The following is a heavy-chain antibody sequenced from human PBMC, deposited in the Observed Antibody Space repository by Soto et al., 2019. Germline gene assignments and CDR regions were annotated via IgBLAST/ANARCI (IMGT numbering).Heavy chain of an antibody. Sequence: ASVKVSCKASGYTFTSYGIHWVRQAPGQRLEWMGWINAANGDTKYSPKFQGRVTITRDTSASTAYMELSSLRSEDTAVYYCARDGAAAGTGNYYYYGMDVWGQGTTVTVSS. D-gene: IGHD6-13*01. CDR1: GYTFTSYG. CDR3: ARDGAAAGTGNYYYYGMDV. V-gene: IGHV1-3*01. CDR2: INAANGDT. J-gene: IGHJ6*02.